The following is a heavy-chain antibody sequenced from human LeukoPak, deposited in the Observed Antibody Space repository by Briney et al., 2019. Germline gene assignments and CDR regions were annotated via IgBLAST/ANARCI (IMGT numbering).Heavy chain of an antibody. D-gene: IGHD3-3*01. V-gene: IGHV3-53*01. CDR2: IYIGGST. J-gene: IGHJ6*02. Sequence: PGGSLRLSCAASGFTVNSNYMIWLRQAPGKGREGVSVIYIGGSTYYADSGKGRFPISGDNSKDTLYLQMNSLRGEVMAVYYCASSYYDFWSGYPCYYYYGMDVWGQGTTVTVSS. CDR3: ASSYYDFWSGYPCYYYYGMDV. CDR1: GFTVNSNY.